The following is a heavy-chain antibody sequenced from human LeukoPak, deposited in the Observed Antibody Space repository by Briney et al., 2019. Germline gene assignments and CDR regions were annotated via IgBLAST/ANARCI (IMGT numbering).Heavy chain of an antibody. V-gene: IGHV1-8*01. CDR2: MNPNSGNT. J-gene: IGHJ3*02. CDR3: ARARDNVLLWFGELLYAFDI. Sequence: VSVEVSCKASGYTFTSYDINWVRQATGQGLEWMGWMNPNSGNTGYAQKFQGRVTMTRNTSISTAYMELSRLRSEDTALYYCARARDNVLLWFGELLYAFDIWGQGTMVTVSS. CDR1: GYTFTSYD. D-gene: IGHD3-10*01.